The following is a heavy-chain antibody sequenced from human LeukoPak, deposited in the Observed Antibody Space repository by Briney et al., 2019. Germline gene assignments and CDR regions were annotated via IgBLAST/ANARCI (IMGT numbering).Heavy chain of an antibody. V-gene: IGHV4-59*01. Sequence: SETLSLTCTVSGGSISSYCWSWIRQPPGKGLEWIGYIYYSGSTNYNPSLKSRVTISVDTSKNQFSLKLSSVTAADTAVYYCAREWGSGALGYYFDYWGQGTLVTVSS. J-gene: IGHJ4*02. CDR2: IYYSGST. CDR1: GGSISSYC. D-gene: IGHD3-10*01. CDR3: AREWGSGALGYYFDY.